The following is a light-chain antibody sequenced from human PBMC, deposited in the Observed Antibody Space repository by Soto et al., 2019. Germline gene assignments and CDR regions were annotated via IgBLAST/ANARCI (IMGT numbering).Light chain of an antibody. CDR1: SSNIGAGYD. CDR3: QSYDSSLSGSV. CDR2: GNS. Sequence: QSVLTQPPSVSGAPGQRVTISCTGSSSNIGAGYDVHWYQQLPGTAPKLLIYGNSNRPSGVPDRFSGSKSGTSASLAITGLQAEDEADYYCQSYDSSLSGSVFGGWTKLPS. V-gene: IGLV1-40*01. J-gene: IGLJ3*02.